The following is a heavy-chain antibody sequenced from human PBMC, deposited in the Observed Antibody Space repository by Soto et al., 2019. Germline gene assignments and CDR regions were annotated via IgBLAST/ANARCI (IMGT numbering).Heavy chain of an antibody. CDR3: ARHDDHRSPPLGFHI. V-gene: IGHV4-39*01. Sequence: QVQLQESGPRLVKPSETLTLKCTVSGGSVSSDKYLWGWIRQPPGKGLEWVASIPYGGATSGTTFYNPSLGGRITISLDTPADQVSLRLTSVTATDTAVYYCARHDDHRSPPLGFHIWGQWTLVTVSS. CDR1: GGSVSSDKYL. CDR2: IPYGGATSGTT. D-gene: IGHD3-10*01. J-gene: IGHJ3*02.